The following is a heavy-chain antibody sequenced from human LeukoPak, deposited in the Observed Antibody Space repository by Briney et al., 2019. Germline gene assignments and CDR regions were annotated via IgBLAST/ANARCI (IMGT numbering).Heavy chain of an antibody. CDR1: GYTFTSYD. Sequence: ASVKVSCKTSGYTFTSYDINWLRQATGQGPEWMGRVGPNSGDSDYAQKFQGRVTMTRDTSINTAYMELSSLTYEDTAVYYCASYNGYAKWGQRTLVTVSS. V-gene: IGHV1-8*01. CDR3: ASYNGYAK. CDR2: VGPNSGDS. J-gene: IGHJ4*02. D-gene: IGHD5-12*01.